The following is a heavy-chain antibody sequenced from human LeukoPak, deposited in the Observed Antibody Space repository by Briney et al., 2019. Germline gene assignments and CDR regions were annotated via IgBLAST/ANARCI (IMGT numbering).Heavy chain of an antibody. CDR1: VYTFTSYG. V-gene: IGHV1-18*01. CDR3: ARVWDSSGYLDY. D-gene: IGHD3-22*01. J-gene: IGHJ4*02. Sequence: ASVKVSCKASVYTFTSYGISWVRQAPGQGLEWMGWISAYNPNTNYAQKLQGRVTMTTDTSTSTAYMELRSLRSDDTAVYYCARVWDSSGYLDYWGQGTLVTVSS. CDR2: ISAYNPNT.